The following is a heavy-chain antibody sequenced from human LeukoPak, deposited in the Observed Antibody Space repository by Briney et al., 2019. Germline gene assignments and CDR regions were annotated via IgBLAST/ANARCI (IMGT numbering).Heavy chain of an antibody. V-gene: IGHV4-39*01. CDR3: VRLSVIQIVGDPDY. J-gene: IGHJ4*02. D-gene: IGHD1-26*01. CDR1: GRSIINTSYF. CDR2: LQHSGTT. Sequence: SETLSLTCSVSGRSIINTSYFWGRIRQPPGKGLEWIGSLQHSGTTSYNPSLKNRVTMSVDTSRNELFLSLTSVTAADTAIYYCVRLSVIQIVGDPDYWGQGTLVTVSS.